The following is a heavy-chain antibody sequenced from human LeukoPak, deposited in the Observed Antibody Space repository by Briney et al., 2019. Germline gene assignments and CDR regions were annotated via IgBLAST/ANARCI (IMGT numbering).Heavy chain of an antibody. CDR1: GGSISSYY. CDR2: IYHSGST. Sequence: PSETLSLTCTVSGGSISSYYWNWIRQPPGKGLEWIGEIYHSGSTNYNPSLKSRVTISVDKSKNQFSLKLSSVTAADTAVYYCARGGVDVGDYWGQGTLVTVSS. V-gene: IGHV4-59*12. J-gene: IGHJ4*02. D-gene: IGHD2-8*01. CDR3: ARGGVDVGDY.